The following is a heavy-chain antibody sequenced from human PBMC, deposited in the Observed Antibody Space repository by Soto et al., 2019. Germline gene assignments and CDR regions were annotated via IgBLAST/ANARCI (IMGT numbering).Heavy chain of an antibody. J-gene: IGHJ4*02. D-gene: IGHD5-18*01. V-gene: IGHV4-39*01. Sequence: PSETLSLTCTVSGGSISSSSYYWGWIRQPPGKGLEWIGSIYYSGSTYYNPSLKSRVTISVDTSKNQFSLKLSSVTAADTAVYYCARNPGYGLYYFDYWGQGTLVTVSS. CDR3: ARNPGYGLYYFDY. CDR1: GGSISSSSYY. CDR2: IYYSGST.